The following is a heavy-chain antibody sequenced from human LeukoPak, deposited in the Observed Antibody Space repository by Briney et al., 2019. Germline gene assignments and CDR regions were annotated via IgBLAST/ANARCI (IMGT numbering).Heavy chain of an antibody. Sequence: SETLSLTCTVSGGSISSYYWSWIRQPPGKGLEWIGYIYYSGSTNYNPSLKSRVTISVDTSKNQFSLKLSSVTAADTAVYYCARGDTAMGEDYFDYWGQGTLVTVSS. J-gene: IGHJ4*02. V-gene: IGHV4-59*08. CDR1: GGSISSYY. CDR3: ARGDTAMGEDYFDY. D-gene: IGHD5-18*01. CDR2: IYYSGST.